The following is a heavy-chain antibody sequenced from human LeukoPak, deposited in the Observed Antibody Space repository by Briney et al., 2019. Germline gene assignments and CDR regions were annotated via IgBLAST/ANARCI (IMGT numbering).Heavy chain of an antibody. CDR2: IRSKAYGGTT. Sequence: GRSLRLACTASGFIFGDYAVTWVRQAPGKGLEWVGFIRSKAYGGTTEYATSVKGRFTISRDDSKSIAYLQMNSLKTQDTAVYYCIVGSSGYNYYFDYWGQGTLVTVSS. V-gene: IGHV3-49*04. CDR3: IVGSSGYNYYFDY. J-gene: IGHJ4*02. CDR1: GFIFGDYA. D-gene: IGHD3-22*01.